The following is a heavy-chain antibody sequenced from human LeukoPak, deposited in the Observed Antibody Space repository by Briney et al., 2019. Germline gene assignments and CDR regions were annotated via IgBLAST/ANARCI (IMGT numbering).Heavy chain of an antibody. V-gene: IGHV3-23*01. CDR2: ISGSGGST. CDR1: GFTFSSYA. D-gene: IGHD1-1*01. J-gene: IGHJ4*02. Sequence: GGSLRLSCAASGFTFSSYAMSWVRQAPGKGLEWVSSISGSGGSTYYADSVKGRFTISRDNAKNSLYLQMNSLRAEDTAVHYCARDRRGVRWNEEFDYWGQGTLVTVSS. CDR3: ARDRRGVRWNEEFDY.